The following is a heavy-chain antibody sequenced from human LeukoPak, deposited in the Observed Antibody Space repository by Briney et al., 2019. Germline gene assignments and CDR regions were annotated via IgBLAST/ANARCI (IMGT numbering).Heavy chain of an antibody. CDR1: GFTFDDYG. V-gene: IGHV3-20*04. Sequence: PGGSLRLSCAASGFTFDDYGMSWVRQAPGKGLEWVSGINWNGGSTGYADSVKGRFTISRDNAKNSQYLQMNSLRAEDTALYYCARGLGAAAGIYYYYGMDVWGQGTTVTVSS. J-gene: IGHJ6*02. D-gene: IGHD6-13*01. CDR3: ARGLGAAAGIYYYYGMDV. CDR2: INWNGGST.